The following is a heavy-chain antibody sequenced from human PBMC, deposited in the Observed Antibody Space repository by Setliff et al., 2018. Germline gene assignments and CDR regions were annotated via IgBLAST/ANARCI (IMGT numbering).Heavy chain of an antibody. CDR2: ISSSSSII. J-gene: IGHJ4*02. CDR1: GFTFSSFS. V-gene: IGHV3-48*04. CDR3: ASSGSYRSPSYYFDY. D-gene: IGHD3-10*01. Sequence: QAGGSLRLSCAASGFTFSSFSMNWVRQAPGKGLEWVSYISSSSSIIYYADSVKGRFTISRDNAKNSLYLQMNSLRAEDTAVYYCASSGSYRSPSYYFDYWGQGTLVTVSS.